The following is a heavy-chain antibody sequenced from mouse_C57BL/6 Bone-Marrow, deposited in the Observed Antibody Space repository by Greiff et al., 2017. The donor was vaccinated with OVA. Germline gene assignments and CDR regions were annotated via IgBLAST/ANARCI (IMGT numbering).Heavy chain of an antibody. Sequence: EVKLQESGAELVRPGASVKLSCTASGFNIKDDYMHWVKQRPEQGLEWIGWIDPENGDTEYASKFQGKATITADTSSNTAYLQLSSLTSEDTAVYYCTTDLGTYWGQGTLVTVSA. D-gene: IGHD3-3*01. CDR2: IDPENGDT. CDR1: GFNIKDDY. J-gene: IGHJ3*01. CDR3: TTDLGTY. V-gene: IGHV14-4*01.